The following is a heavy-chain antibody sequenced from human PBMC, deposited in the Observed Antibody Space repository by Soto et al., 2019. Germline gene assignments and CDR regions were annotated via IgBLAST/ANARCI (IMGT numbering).Heavy chain of an antibody. CDR1: GFTFSGSA. J-gene: IGHJ6*03. D-gene: IGHD3-3*01. CDR2: IRSKPNNYAT. Sequence: EVQLVESGGGLVQPGGSLKLSCAASGFTFSGSAMHWVRQASGKGLEWVGRIRSKPNNYATAYGASVKGRFTISRDDSKNTAYLQMNSLNTGNTAVYYCSGQASDFGSGNPHYYMDFW. CDR3: SGQASDFGSGNPHYYMDF. V-gene: IGHV3-73*01.